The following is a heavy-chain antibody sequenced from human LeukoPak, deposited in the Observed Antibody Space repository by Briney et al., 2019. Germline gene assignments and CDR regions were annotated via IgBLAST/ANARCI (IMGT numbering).Heavy chain of an antibody. CDR1: GFTLSSNW. D-gene: IGHD1-26*01. V-gene: IGHV3-7*01. CDR2: IKQDGSEK. Sequence: GGSLRLSCAASGFTLSSNWMSWVRQAPGKGLEWVANIKQDGSEKYYVDSVKGRFIISRDNAKNSLYLQMNSLTAEDTAVYYCTTDSFVGATFRCWGQGTLVTVSS. CDR3: TTDSFVGATFRC. J-gene: IGHJ4*02.